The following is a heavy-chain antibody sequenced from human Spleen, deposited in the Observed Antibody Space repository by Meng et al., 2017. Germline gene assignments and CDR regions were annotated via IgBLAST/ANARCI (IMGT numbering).Heavy chain of an antibody. V-gene: IGHV4-39*07. D-gene: IGHD6-13*01. CDR1: GAFISSSSYY. CDR2: IYYSGST. J-gene: IGHJ4*02. CDR3: ARGLGGSKWYHNYYFDY. Sequence: SETLSLTCTVSGAFISSSSYYWVWIRQPPGKGLEWIGTIYYSGSTYYNSSLKSRVTISVNTSKNQFSLKLSSVTAADTAVYYCARGLGGSKWYHNYYFDYWGQGTLVTVSS.